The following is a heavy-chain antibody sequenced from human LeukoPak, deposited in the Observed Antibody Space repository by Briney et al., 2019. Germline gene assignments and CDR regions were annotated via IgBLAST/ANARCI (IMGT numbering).Heavy chain of an antibody. CDR2: MNPNSGNT. J-gene: IGHJ5*02. CDR3: ARDAGYSSSFDP. CDR1: GYTFTSYD. Sequence: ASVKVSCKASGYTFTSYDINWVRQATGQGLEWMGWMNPNSGNTGYAQKFQGRVTMTRNTSISTAYMELSSLRSEDTAVYYCARDAGYSSSFDPWGQGTLVTVSS. D-gene: IGHD6-13*01. V-gene: IGHV1-8*01.